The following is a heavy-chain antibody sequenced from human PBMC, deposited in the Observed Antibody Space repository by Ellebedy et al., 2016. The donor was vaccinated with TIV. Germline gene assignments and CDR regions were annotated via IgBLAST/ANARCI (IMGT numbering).Heavy chain of an antibody. D-gene: IGHD5-24*01. Sequence: PGGSLRLSCAASGFTFSSFAMGWVRQTQGKGLEGVSGLYGSGGGIFYSDSVKGRFTISRDNSKNTLYLQMNSLRAEDTGIYYCAKDQIAGDGRWVFDLWGQGTMVTVSS. V-gene: IGHV3-23*01. J-gene: IGHJ3*01. CDR1: GFTFSSFA. CDR2: LYGSGGGI. CDR3: AKDQIAGDGRWVFDL.